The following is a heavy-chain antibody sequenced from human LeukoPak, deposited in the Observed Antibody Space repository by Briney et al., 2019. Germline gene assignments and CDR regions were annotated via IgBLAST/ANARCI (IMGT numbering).Heavy chain of an antibody. J-gene: IGHJ4*02. V-gene: IGHV4-4*07. CDR2: IYSSGST. CDR3: ARGGKATVVTM. CDR1: GGSINSYY. D-gene: IGHD4-23*01. Sequence: PSETLTLTCTVSGGSINSYYWSWIRQPAGKGLEWIGRIYSSGSTNYNPSLKSRVSMSVHTSKNQFSLKLTSVTAADTAVYYCARGGKATVVTMWGQGILVTVSS.